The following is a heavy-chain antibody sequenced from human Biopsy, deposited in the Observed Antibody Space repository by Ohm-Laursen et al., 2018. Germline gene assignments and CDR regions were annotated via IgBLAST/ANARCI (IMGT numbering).Heavy chain of an antibody. CDR3: ARGYAGLYEAFDF. CDR2: IYNNVST. CDR1: SASISSGSYV. Sequence: SQTLSLTCTVSSASISSGSYVWSWIRQPPGKGLEWIGNIYNNVSTKYNPSLRSRVTISADRSTNQFSLKLRSVTAADTAAYYCARGYAGLYEAFDFWGQGTVVTVAS. D-gene: IGHD5-18*01. J-gene: IGHJ3*01. V-gene: IGHV4-61*09.